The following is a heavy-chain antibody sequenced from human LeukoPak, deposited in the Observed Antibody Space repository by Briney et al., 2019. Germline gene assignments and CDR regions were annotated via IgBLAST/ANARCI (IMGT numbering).Heavy chain of an antibody. CDR3: ARGENYYDSSGYTPNFDY. V-gene: IGHV3-48*03. J-gene: IGHJ4*02. Sequence: GGSLRLSCAASGFTFSSYEMNWVRQAPGKGLEWVSYISSSGSTIYYADSVKGRFTISRDNAKNSLYLQMNSLRAEETAVYYCARGENYYDSSGYTPNFDYWGQGTLVTVSS. CDR2: ISSSGSTI. CDR1: GFTFSSYE. D-gene: IGHD3-22*01.